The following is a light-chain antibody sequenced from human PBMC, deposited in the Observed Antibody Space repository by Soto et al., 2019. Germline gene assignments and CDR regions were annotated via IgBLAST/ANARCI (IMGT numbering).Light chain of an antibody. CDR2: TAS. J-gene: IGKJ1*01. CDR1: QAIRND. Sequence: AIQMTQSPSSLSASVGXRVIITCRASQAIRNDLGWYQQKPGKAPKLLIYTASTLQSGVPSRFSGSGSGADFTLTIRSLQPEDSATYYCLHDYSYPRTFGQGTKVDIK. V-gene: IGKV1-6*01. CDR3: LHDYSYPRT.